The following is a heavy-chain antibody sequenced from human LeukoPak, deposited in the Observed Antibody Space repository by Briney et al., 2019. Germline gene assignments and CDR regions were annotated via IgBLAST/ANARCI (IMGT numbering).Heavy chain of an antibody. CDR1: GDSLSSYY. V-gene: IGHV4-59*01. CDR3: ARGSLAAANWFDP. Sequence: SETLSLTCTVSGDSLSSYYWSWMRHPPGKGLEWIGYTYYSGSTNYNPSLKSRVTISVDTSKNQFSLKLSSVTAADTAVYYCARGSLAAANWFDPWGQGTLVTVSS. J-gene: IGHJ5*02. D-gene: IGHD6-13*01. CDR2: TYYSGST.